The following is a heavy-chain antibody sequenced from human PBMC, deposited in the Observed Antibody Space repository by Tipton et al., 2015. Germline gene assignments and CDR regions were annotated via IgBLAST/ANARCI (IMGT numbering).Heavy chain of an antibody. CDR1: GGSISSSSYY. Sequence: TLSLTCTVSGGSISSSSYYWDWIRQPPGKGLEWIGSIYYSGSTTYNPSLKSRVAISIDTSKNQFSLKLSSVTAADTAVYYCAREAKYYDTTGSLGWFDPWGQGTLVTVSS. CDR3: AREAKYYDTTGSLGWFDP. V-gene: IGHV4-39*07. J-gene: IGHJ5*02. CDR2: IYYSGST. D-gene: IGHD3-22*01.